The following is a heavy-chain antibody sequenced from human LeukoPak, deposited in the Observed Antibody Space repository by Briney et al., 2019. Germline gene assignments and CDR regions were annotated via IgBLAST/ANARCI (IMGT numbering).Heavy chain of an antibody. V-gene: IGHV4-39*01. J-gene: IGHJ3*02. D-gene: IGHD6-19*01. CDR1: SASITSTTYY. CDR2: LYYSGST. Sequence: SETPSLTCTVSSASITSTTYYWGWIRQPPGKGLEWIGSLYYSGSTTYNPSLKSRVTLSVDTSKNQFSLKLSSVTAADTAVYYCARHSYSSGLKDAFDIWGQRTMVTVSS. CDR3: ARHSYSSGLKDAFDI.